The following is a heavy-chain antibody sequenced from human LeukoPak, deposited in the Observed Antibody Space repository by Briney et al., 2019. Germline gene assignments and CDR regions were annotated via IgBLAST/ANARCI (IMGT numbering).Heavy chain of an antibody. CDR2: IYYSGST. CDR1: GGSISSHY. D-gene: IGHD6-13*01. Sequence: PSETLSLTCTVSGGSISSHYWSWIRQPPGKGLEWIGYIYYSGSTNYNPSLKSRVTISVDTSKNQFSLKLSSVTAADTAVYYCARDQSIAAAGSIDPWGQGTLVTVSS. V-gene: IGHV4-59*11. CDR3: ARDQSIAAAGSIDP. J-gene: IGHJ5*02.